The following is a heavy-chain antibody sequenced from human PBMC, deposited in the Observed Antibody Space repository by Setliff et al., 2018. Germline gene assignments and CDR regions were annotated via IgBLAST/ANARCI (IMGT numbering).Heavy chain of an antibody. CDR2: LYSSGST. CDR3: ASTDWGWGYYFDY. Sequence: SETLSLTCTVSGGSISSGPYYWNWFRQPAGKGLEWIGRLYSSGSTNYNHSLKSRVTITVDKSKNQFSLKLSSVTAADTAVYYCASTDWGWGYYFDYWGQGTLVTVSS. D-gene: IGHD7-27*01. V-gene: IGHV4-61*02. CDR1: GGSISSGPYY. J-gene: IGHJ4*02.